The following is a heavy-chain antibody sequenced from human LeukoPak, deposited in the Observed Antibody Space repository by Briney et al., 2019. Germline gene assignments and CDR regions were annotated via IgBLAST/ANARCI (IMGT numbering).Heavy chain of an antibody. CDR1: GFTFSSYA. CDR3: TTTGVDYYFDY. CDR2: IKSKTDGGTT. J-gene: IGHJ4*02. Sequence: GGSLRLSCAASGFTFSSYAMHWVRQAPGKGLEWVGRIKSKTDGGTTNYAAPVKGRFTISRDDSKNTLYLQMNSLKTEDTAVYYCTTTGVDYYFDYWGQGTLVTVSS. D-gene: IGHD1-14*01. V-gene: IGHV3-15*01.